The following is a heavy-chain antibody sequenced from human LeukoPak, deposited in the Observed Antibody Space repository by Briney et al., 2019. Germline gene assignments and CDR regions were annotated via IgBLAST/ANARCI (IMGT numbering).Heavy chain of an antibody. CDR1: GFTFSSYA. V-gene: IGHV3-23*01. CDR3: AKAYGDLYYFDY. D-gene: IGHD4-17*01. CDR2: ISGSGGST. Sequence: PGGSLRLSCAASGFTFSSYAMSWVRQAPGKGLEWVSAISGSGGSTYYADSVKGRFTISRDNSKNTLYLQMNSPRAEDTAAYYCAKAYGDLYYFDYWGQGTLVTVSS. J-gene: IGHJ4*02.